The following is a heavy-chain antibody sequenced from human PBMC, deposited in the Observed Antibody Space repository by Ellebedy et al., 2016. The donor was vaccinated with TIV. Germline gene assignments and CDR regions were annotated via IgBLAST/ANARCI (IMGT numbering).Heavy chain of an antibody. CDR2: IYYSGTT. J-gene: IGHJ3*01. D-gene: IGHD3-10*01. V-gene: IGHV4-30-4*08. CDR1: GGSMISDDHY. Sequence: MPSETLSLTCTVSGGSMISDDHYWSWVRQPPGKGLEWIGYIYYSGTTYYNPSLKHRLIMSVDKSKSQVSLKLTSVTATDTAVYYCARGGGDRPHALDVWGQGTKDTVSS. CDR3: ARGGGDRPHALDV.